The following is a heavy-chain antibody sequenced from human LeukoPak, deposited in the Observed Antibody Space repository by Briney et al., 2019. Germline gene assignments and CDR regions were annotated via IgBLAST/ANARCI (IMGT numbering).Heavy chain of an antibody. J-gene: IGHJ3*02. V-gene: IGHV1-18*01. CDR1: GYTFTSYG. D-gene: IGHD2-2*01. Sequence: GASVKVSCKASGYTFTSYGISWVRQAPGQGLEWMGWISAYNGNTNYAQKLRGRVTMATDTSTSTAYMELRSLRSDDTAVYYCAKDIVVVHGGNAFDIWGQGTMVTVSS. CDR2: ISAYNGNT. CDR3: AKDIVVVHGGNAFDI.